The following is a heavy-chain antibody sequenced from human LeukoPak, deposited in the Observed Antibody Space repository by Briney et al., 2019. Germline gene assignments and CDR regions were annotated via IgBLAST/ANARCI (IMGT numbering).Heavy chain of an antibody. CDR1: GYTFTGYY. CDR2: INPNSGGT. Sequence: ASVKVSCKASGYTFTGYYMHWVRHAPGRGLEWMGWINPNSGGTNYAQKFQGRVTMTRDTSISTAYMELSRLRSDDTAVYYCARDRKGYYYYMDVWGKGTTVTVSS. J-gene: IGHJ6*03. CDR3: ARDRKGYYYYMDV. D-gene: IGHD1-14*01. V-gene: IGHV1-2*02.